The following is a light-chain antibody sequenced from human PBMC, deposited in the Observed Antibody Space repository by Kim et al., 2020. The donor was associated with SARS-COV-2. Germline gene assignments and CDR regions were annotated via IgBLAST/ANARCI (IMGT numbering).Light chain of an antibody. V-gene: IGLV3-19*01. CDR3: NSRDSSGNHV. J-gene: IGLJ2*01. CDR1: SLRSYY. Sequence: SSELTQDPAVSVALGQTVRITCQGDSLRSYYASWYQQKPGQAPVLVIYGKNNRPSGIPDRFPGSSSGNTASLTITGAQAEDEADYYCNSRDSSGNHVFGG. CDR2: GKN.